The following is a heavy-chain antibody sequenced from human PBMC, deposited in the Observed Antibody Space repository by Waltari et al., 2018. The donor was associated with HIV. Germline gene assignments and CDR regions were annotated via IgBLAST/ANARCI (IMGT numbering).Heavy chain of an antibody. J-gene: IGHJ3*02. Sequence: EVQLVESGGGLVQPGRSLRLSCAASGFTFDDYAMHWVRQAPGKGLEWVSGFSWNSGSIGYADSVKGRFTISRDNAKNSLYLQMNSLRAEDTALYYCAKDMSSDDAFDIWGQGTMVTVSS. CDR1: GFTFDDYA. CDR2: FSWNSGSI. CDR3: AKDMSSDDAFDI. V-gene: IGHV3-9*01.